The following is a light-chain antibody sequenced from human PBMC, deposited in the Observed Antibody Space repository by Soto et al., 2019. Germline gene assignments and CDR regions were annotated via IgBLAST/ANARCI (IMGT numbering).Light chain of an antibody. CDR3: ASWDDRLGAVI. CDR1: SXNIGGTNY. CDR2: SNN. V-gene: IGLV1-47*02. Sequence: QSVLTQPLSASGTPGQKVFISCSGSSXNIGGTNYAYWYQQLPGAAPKLLMHSNNLRPSGVPERISGSKFGTAASLAISGLRSEDEAVYYCASWDDRLGAVIFGGGTKVTVL. J-gene: IGLJ2*01.